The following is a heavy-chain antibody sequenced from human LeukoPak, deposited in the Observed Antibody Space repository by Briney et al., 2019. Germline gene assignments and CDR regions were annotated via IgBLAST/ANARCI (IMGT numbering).Heavy chain of an antibody. D-gene: IGHD1-26*01. Sequence: LKPSETLSLTCAVYGGSFSGYYWSWIRQPPGKGLEWIGEINHSGSTNYNPPLKCRVTISVDTSKNPFSLTLSSVTAAGTAVYYCARGRDPDIVGAKEGLFDYWGQGTLVTVSS. J-gene: IGHJ4*02. CDR2: INHSGST. CDR1: GGSFSGYY. CDR3: ARGRDPDIVGAKEGLFDY. V-gene: IGHV4-34*01.